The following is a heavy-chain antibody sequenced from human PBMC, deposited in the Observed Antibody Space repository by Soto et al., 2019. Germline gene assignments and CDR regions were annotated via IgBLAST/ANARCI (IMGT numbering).Heavy chain of an antibody. Sequence: ASVKVSCKASGGTFSSYAISWVRQAPGQGLEWMGGIIPIFGTANYAQKFQGRVTITADESTSTAYMELSSLRSEDTAVYYCARDPRYSGYDWSYYYGMDVWGQGTTVTVSS. D-gene: IGHD5-12*01. CDR3: ARDPRYSGYDWSYYYGMDV. CDR1: GGTFSSYA. J-gene: IGHJ6*02. CDR2: IIPIFGTA. V-gene: IGHV1-69*13.